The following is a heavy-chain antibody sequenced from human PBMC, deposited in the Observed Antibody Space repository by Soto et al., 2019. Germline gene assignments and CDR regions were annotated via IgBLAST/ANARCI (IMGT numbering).Heavy chain of an antibody. V-gene: IGHV4-30-2*01. Sequence: KPSETLSLTCTVSGGSINNGGYSWSWLRQPPXKGLEWIGYISHGGNTYYNPSLRSRVIMSIDKSKNHFSLGLKSVTAADTATYYCARTSYDILTGRLDAFDIWGQGTMVTV. CDR3: ARTSYDILTGRLDAFDI. D-gene: IGHD3-9*01. CDR2: ISHGGNT. J-gene: IGHJ3*02. CDR1: GGSINNGGYS.